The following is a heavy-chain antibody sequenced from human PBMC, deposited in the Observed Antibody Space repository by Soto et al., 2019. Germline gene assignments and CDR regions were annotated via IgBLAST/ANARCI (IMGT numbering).Heavy chain of an antibody. V-gene: IGHV4-34*01. Sequence: SETLSLTCAVYGVSFSGYYWSWIRQPPGKGLEWIGEINHSGSTNYNPSLKSRVTISVDTSKNQFSLKLSSVTAADTAVYYCASSSSQPYNWFDPWGQGTLVTVSS. CDR3: ASSSSQPYNWFDP. J-gene: IGHJ5*02. CDR1: GVSFSGYY. CDR2: INHSGST. D-gene: IGHD1-1*01.